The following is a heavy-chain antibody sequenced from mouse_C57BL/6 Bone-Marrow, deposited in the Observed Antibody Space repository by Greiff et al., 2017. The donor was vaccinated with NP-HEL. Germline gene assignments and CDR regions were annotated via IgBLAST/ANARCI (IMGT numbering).Heavy chain of an antibody. CDR1: GFTFSDYG. V-gene: IGHV5-15*01. D-gene: IGHD1-1*01. CDR3: ARNYGSPPWYFDV. CDR2: ISNLAYSI. J-gene: IGHJ1*03. Sequence: EVHLVESGGGLVQPGGSLKLSCAASGFTFSDYGMAWVRQAPRKGPEWVAFISNLAYSIYYADTVTGRFTISRENAKNTLYLAMSSLRSEDTAMYYCARNYGSPPWYFDVWGTGTTVTVSS.